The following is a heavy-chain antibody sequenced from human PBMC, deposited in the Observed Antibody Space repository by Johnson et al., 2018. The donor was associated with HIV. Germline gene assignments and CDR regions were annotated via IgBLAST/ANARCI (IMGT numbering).Heavy chain of an antibody. CDR3: AKDLVLMDFGGAFDV. V-gene: IGHV3-30*02. D-gene: IGHD2-8*01. CDR2: MRFDGSEI. J-gene: IGHJ3*01. Sequence: APGKGLEWVTFMRFDGSEIHYVESVKGRFTISRDNSKNTLYLHMTSLRVEDTAVYYCAKDLVLMDFGGAFDVWGQGTMVTVSS.